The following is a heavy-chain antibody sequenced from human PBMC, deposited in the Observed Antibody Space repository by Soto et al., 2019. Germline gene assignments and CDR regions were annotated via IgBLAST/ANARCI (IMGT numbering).Heavy chain of an antibody. J-gene: IGHJ4*02. CDR1: GYTFTGYY. Sequence: ASVKVSCKASGYTFTGYYMHWVRQAPGQGLEWMGWINPNSGGTNYAQKFQGWVTMTRDTSISTAYMELSRLRSDDTAVYYCARAQYYYDSSGYSLLYYFDYWGQGTLVTVSS. D-gene: IGHD3-22*01. CDR3: ARAQYYYDSSGYSLLYYFDY. V-gene: IGHV1-2*04. CDR2: INPNSGGT.